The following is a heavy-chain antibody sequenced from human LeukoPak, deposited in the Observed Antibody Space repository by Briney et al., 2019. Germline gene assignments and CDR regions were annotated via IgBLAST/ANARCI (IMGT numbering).Heavy chain of an antibody. V-gene: IGHV3-23*01. J-gene: IGHJ4*02. CDR3: ARGWYNFDY. CDR2: INSGERR. Sequence: GGSLRLSCAPSGFMFNNYAMSWVRQAPGKGLEWVSGINSGERRYYADSVRGRFTISRDNSKNTLYLQMHSLRAEDTAVYFCARGWYNFDYWGQGTLVTVS. D-gene: IGHD6-19*01. CDR1: GFMFNNYA.